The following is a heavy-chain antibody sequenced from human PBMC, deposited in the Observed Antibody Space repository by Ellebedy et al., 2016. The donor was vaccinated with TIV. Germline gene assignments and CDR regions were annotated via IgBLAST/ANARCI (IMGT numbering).Heavy chain of an antibody. CDR1: GGSISSYY. V-gene: IGHV4-59*01. J-gene: IGHJ4*02. CDR3: ARFTWGYLDY. D-gene: IGHD2-15*01. Sequence: MPSETLSLTCTVSGGSISSYYWTWIRQPPGKGLEWIGYIYYTGSSSYNPSLKSRVTMSVDTSKNHFSLNLTPVTAADTAMYYCARFTWGYLDYWGQGTLVTVSS. CDR2: IYYTGSS.